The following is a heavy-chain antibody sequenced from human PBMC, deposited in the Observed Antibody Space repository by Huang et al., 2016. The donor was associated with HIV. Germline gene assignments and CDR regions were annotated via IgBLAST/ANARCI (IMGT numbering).Heavy chain of an antibody. J-gene: IGHJ6*02. V-gene: IGHV1-18*04. CDR2: ISAYNGGS. CDR1: GYTSTTYG. CDR3: ASADRGQLVFVDYYGMDV. Sequence: QVQLVQSGAEVKKPGASVRVSCKVSGYTSTTYGSNWVRQAPGQGLEWMGWISAYNGGSNYAQKLQGRVTLTTDTSTNTAYMELRGVRSDDTAVDYCASADRGQLVFVDYYGMDVWGQGTTVTVSS. D-gene: IGHD6-6*01.